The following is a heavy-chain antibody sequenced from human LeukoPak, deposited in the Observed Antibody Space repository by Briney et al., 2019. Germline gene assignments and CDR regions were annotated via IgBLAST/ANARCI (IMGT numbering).Heavy chain of an antibody. Sequence: PGGSLRLSCAASGFSFSSYWMSWVRQAPGKGLEWVASIKQDGSDQYYVDSVKGRFTISRDNANNSLYLQMSSLRAEDTAVYYCATFGSPWGQGTLVTVSS. V-gene: IGHV3-7*01. CDR2: IKQDGSDQ. D-gene: IGHD3-10*01. CDR3: ATFGSP. CDR1: GFSFSSYW. J-gene: IGHJ5*02.